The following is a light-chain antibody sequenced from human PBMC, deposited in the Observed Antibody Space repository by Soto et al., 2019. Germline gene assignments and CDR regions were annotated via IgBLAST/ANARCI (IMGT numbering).Light chain of an antibody. CDR1: SNDIGVSNY. J-gene: IGLJ1*01. CDR3: TSSKRSPHYV. CDR2: AVD. Sequence: QSLLPHSASVSWSPGESITVACTGTSNDIGVSNYVSWYQQHPGKAPRLIIYAVDNRPSGVSARFSGSKSGNTASLTISGLHTEDEADYYCTSSKRSPHYVFGTGNKV. V-gene: IGLV2-14*03.